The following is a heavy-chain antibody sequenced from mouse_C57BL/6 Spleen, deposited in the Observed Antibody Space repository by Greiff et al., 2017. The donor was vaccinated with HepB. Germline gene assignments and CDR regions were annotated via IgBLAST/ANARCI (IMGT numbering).Heavy chain of an antibody. J-gene: IGHJ2*01. CDR3: ARSEDYFDY. V-gene: IGHV1-54*01. Sequence: QVQLQQSGAELVRPGPSVKVSCKASGYAFTNYLIEWVKQRPGQGLEWIGVINPGSGGTNYNEKFKGKATLTADKSSSTAYMQLSSLTSEDSAVYFCARSEDYFDYWGQGTTLTVSS. CDR2: INPGSGGT. CDR1: GYAFTNYL.